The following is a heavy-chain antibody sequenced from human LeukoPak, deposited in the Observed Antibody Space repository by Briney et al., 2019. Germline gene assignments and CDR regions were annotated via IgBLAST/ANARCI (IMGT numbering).Heavy chain of an antibody. J-gene: IGHJ4*02. Sequence: GGSVRLSCAASGFTFSNYEMNWVRQAPGKGLEWVSYISSSGNTMYYADSVKGRFTTFRDNAKNSLYLQVNSLRVEDTAVYYCARVPIYGSWSGYTCDYWGQGTLVTVSS. CDR2: ISSSGNTM. D-gene: IGHD3-3*01. V-gene: IGHV3-48*03. CDR1: GFTFSNYE. CDR3: ARVPIYGSWSGYTCDY.